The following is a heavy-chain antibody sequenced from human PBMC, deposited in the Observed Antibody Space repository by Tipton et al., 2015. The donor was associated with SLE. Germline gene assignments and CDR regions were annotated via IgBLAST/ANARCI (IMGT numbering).Heavy chain of an antibody. Sequence: TLSLTCDVSGYLISSGYYWGWIRQPPGKGLEWIGSIYYSGSTYYNPSLKSRVTISVDTSKNQFSLKLSSVTAADTAAYYCARGGCSGGSCLDYWGQGTLVTVSS. J-gene: IGHJ4*02. D-gene: IGHD2-15*01. V-gene: IGHV4-38-2*01. CDR2: IYYSGST. CDR1: GYLISSGYY. CDR3: ARGGCSGGSCLDY.